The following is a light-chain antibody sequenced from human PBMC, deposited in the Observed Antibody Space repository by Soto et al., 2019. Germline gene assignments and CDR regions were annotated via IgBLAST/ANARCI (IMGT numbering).Light chain of an antibody. CDR3: QQSYSNPPT. CDR2: DAS. CDR1: QSISSW. Sequence: DIQMTQSPSTLSASVGDRVTITWGASQSISSWLAWYQQKPGKAPKLLIYDASSLESGVPSRLRGCGSGTDLTLTISSLKNEDFETYYCQQSYSNPPTFGHGTKVDIK. V-gene: IGKV1-5*01. J-gene: IGKJ1*01.